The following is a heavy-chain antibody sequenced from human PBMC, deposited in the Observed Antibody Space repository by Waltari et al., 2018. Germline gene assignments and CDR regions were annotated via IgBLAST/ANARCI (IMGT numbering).Heavy chain of an antibody. CDR3: AKDDFSQWELHTN. V-gene: IGHV3-23*01. CDR1: GFTFSSYT. Sequence: EVQLLESGGGLVQPGGSLRLSCAASGFTFSSYTMSWVRRAPGKGLEWVSAISGSGGSTYYADSGKGRFTLSRDNSKNTLYLQMNSLRADDTAVYYCAKDDFSQWELHTNWGQGTLVTVSS. D-gene: IGHD1-26*01. J-gene: IGHJ4*02. CDR2: ISGSGGST.